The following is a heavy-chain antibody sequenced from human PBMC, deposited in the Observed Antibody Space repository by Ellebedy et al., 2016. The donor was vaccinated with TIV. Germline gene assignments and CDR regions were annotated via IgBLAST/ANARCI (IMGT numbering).Heavy chain of an antibody. V-gene: IGHV4-59*01. CDR1: TGSISSYY. CDR2: IYPSGSA. CDR3: ASSRITLVRGVIMVEYFQH. Sequence: SETLSLXXTVSTGSISSYYWSWIRQPPGKGLEWIGYIYPSGSATYNPSLKSRVTISVGTSKNQFSLKLTSVTAADTAVYYCASSRITLVRGVIMVEYFQHWGQGTLVAVSS. D-gene: IGHD3-10*01. J-gene: IGHJ1*01.